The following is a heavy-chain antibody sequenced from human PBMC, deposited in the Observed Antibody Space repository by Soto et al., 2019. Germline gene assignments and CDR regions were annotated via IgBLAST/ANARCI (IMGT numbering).Heavy chain of an antibody. CDR1: GGSFRDYY. V-gene: IGHV4-59*08. CDR3: ARHGSDSGWFFFDP. D-gene: IGHD6-19*01. Sequence: SETLSLTCALYGGSFRDYYWSWIREAPGKALEWIGYVSYSRSTDYHHSLKSRVSISIDTSKKQFSLKMISVTAADTAVYYCARHGSDSGWFFFDPWGQGALVTVSS. J-gene: IGHJ5*02. CDR2: VSYSRST.